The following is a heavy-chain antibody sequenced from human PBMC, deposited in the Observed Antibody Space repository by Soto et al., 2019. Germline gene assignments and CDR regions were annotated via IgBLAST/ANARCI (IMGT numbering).Heavy chain of an antibody. D-gene: IGHD2-15*01. CDR2: IYPRDSDT. CDR1: GYSFSGHW. CDR3: ARIDIVPDF. J-gene: IGHJ4*02. V-gene: IGHV5-51*01. Sequence: EVHLVQSGAEVKKPGEPLKISCQGSGYSFSGHWVGWVRQKPGRGLEWMGIIYPRDSDTRYSPSFEGQVTFSADKSLSTSYLQWNNLKASDTAMYYCARIDIVPDFWGQGTLVTVSS.